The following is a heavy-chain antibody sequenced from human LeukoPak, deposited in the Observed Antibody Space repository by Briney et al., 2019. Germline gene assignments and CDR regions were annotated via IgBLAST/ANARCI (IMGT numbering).Heavy chain of an antibody. D-gene: IGHD5-24*01. CDR3: VRGKNGYNP. CDR1: GGSISDYY. J-gene: IGHJ5*02. Sequence: PLETLSLTCTVSGGSISDYYWSWIRQPPGKGLEWIGFMHHNGEIEYNPSLKSRVTISMDTAKNQLSLKVRSVIAADTATYYCVRGKNGYNPWGQGTLVTVSS. CDR2: MHHNGEI. V-gene: IGHV4-59*01.